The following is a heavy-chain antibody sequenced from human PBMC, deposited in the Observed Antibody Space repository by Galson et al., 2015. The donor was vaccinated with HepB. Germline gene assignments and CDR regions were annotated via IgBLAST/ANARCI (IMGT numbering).Heavy chain of an antibody. J-gene: IGHJ4*02. CDR1: GFTFSGYG. CDR3: ARDSHGGFYSPWYYFDY. CDR2: IWHDGSEK. V-gene: IGHV3-33*01. Sequence: SLRLSCAASGFTFSGYGMHWVRQAPGKGLEWLAVIWHDGSEKYYTDSVKGRFTISRDNSKNTFYVQMNSLRAEDTAVYFCARDSHGGFYSPWYYFDYWGQGTLVIV. D-gene: IGHD3-3*01.